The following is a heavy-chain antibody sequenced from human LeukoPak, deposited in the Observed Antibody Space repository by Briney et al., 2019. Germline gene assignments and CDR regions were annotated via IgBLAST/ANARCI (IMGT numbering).Heavy chain of an antibody. J-gene: IGHJ4*02. CDR2: IIPIFGTA. CDR1: GGTFTSYA. V-gene: IGHV1-69*13. D-gene: IGHD6-13*01. CDR3: ARDHIAAAGTDY. Sequence: ASVKVSCKASGGTFTSYAISWVRQAPGQGLEWMGGIIPIFGTANYAQKFQGRVTITADASTSTAYMELSRLRSDDTAVYYCARDHIAAAGTDYRGQGTLVTVSS.